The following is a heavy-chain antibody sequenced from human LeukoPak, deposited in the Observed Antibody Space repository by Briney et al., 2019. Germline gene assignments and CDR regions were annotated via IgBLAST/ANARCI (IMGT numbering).Heavy chain of an antibody. V-gene: IGHV4-34*01. J-gene: IGHJ5*02. CDR3: ARLRHYGSGSYPMTGNWFDP. CDR2: TYHSGST. D-gene: IGHD3-10*01. CDR1: GGSFSGYY. Sequence: PSETLSLTCAVYGGSFSGYYWSWIRQPPGKGLEWIGSTYHSGSTYYNPSLKSRVTISVDTSKNQFSLKLSSVTAADTAVYYCARLRHYGSGSYPMTGNWFDPWGQGTLVSVSS.